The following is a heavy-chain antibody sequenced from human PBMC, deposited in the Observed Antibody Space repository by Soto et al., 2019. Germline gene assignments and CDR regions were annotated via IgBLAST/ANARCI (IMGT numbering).Heavy chain of an antibody. Sequence: QVQLQQWGAGLLKPSETLSLTCAVYGGSFSGYYWSWIRQPPGKGLEWIGEINHSGSTNYNPSLKSRVTISVDTSKNQFSLKLSSVTAADTAVYYCARVMRSTSCYFVCYYYYYMDVWGKGTTVTVSS. CDR1: GGSFSGYY. J-gene: IGHJ6*03. D-gene: IGHD2-2*01. CDR3: ARVMRSTSCYFVCYYYYYMDV. CDR2: INHSGST. V-gene: IGHV4-34*01.